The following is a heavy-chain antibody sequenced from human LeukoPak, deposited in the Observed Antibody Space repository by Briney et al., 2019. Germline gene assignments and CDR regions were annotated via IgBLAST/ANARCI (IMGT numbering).Heavy chain of an antibody. D-gene: IGHD4-17*01. J-gene: IGHJ4*02. CDR3: ARTYGDHEDAPGY. CDR2: INPNGST. V-gene: IGHV1-46*01. Sequence: ASVKVSCKASGYTFTSYYTHWVRQAPGQGLEWIGIINPNGSTSYAQNFQGRVTMTRDTSTSTVYMELSSLKSEDTAVYYCARTYGDHEDAPGYWGQGTLVTVSS. CDR1: GYTFTSYY.